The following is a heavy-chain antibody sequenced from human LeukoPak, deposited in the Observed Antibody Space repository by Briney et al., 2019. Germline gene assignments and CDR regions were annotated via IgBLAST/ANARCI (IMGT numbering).Heavy chain of an antibody. CDR2: IRSKANSYAT. J-gene: IGHJ5*02. Sequence: GGSLRLSCAASGFTFSGSAMHWVRQASGKGLEWVGRIRSKANSYATAYAASVKGRFTISRDDSKNTAYLQMNSLKTEDTAVYYCARRAAAGTYWFDPWGQGTLVTVSS. CDR3: ARRAAAGTYWFDP. V-gene: IGHV3-73*01. D-gene: IGHD6-13*01. CDR1: GFTFSGSA.